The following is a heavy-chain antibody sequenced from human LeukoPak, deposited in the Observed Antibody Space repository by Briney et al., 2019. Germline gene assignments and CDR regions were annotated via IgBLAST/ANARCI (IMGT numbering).Heavy chain of an antibody. D-gene: IGHD3-9*01. J-gene: IGHJ4*02. Sequence: GGSLRLSCAAPGFTFSSYAMSWVRQAPGKGLEWVSAISGSGGSTYYADSVKGRFTISRDNSKNTLYLQMNSLRAEDTAVYYCAKDENYYDILTGYPPFDYWGQGTLVTVSS. CDR1: GFTFSSYA. CDR3: AKDENYYDILTGYPPFDY. CDR2: ISGSGGST. V-gene: IGHV3-23*01.